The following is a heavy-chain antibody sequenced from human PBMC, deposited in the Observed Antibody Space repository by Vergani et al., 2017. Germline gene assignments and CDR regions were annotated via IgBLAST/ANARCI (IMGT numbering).Heavy chain of an antibody. Sequence: QLQLQESGPGLVKPSETLSLTCTVSGGSISSSSYYWGWIRQPPGKGLEWIGSIYYSGSTHYNPSLKSRVTISVDTSKHQFSLKLSSVTAADTAVYYCARAPIIAAAGSGDAFDIWGQGTMVTVSS. CDR2: IYYSGST. J-gene: IGHJ3*02. D-gene: IGHD6-13*01. CDR1: GGSISSSSYY. V-gene: IGHV4-39*07. CDR3: ARAPIIAAAGSGDAFDI.